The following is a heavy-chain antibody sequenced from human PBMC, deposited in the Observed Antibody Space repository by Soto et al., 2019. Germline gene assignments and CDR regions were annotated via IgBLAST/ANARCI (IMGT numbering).Heavy chain of an antibody. Sequence: QITLKESGPTLVKPTQTLTLTCTFSGFSLSTSGVGVGWIRQPPGKALEWLALIYWDDDKRYSPSLKSRLTITKDTSKNQVVLTMTNMDPVDTATYYCAHRLGSGWYGGLIRGFQHWGQGTLVTVSS. J-gene: IGHJ1*01. D-gene: IGHD6-19*01. CDR1: GFSLSTSGVG. CDR2: IYWDDDK. V-gene: IGHV2-5*02. CDR3: AHRLGSGWYGGLIRGFQH.